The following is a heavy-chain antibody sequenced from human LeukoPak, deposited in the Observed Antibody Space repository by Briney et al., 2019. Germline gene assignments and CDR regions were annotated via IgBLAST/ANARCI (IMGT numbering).Heavy chain of an antibody. CDR1: DGSISSYY. D-gene: IGHD3-3*01. V-gene: IGHV4-4*07. CDR2: IYTSGST. J-gene: IGHJ5*02. Sequence: SETLSLTCTVSDGSISSYYWSWIRQPAGKGLEWIGRIYTSGSTNYNPSLKSRVTMSVDTSKNQFSLKLSSVTAADTAVYYCARDLVTKYYDFWSGQNWFDPWGQGTLVTVSS. CDR3: ARDLVTKYYDFWSGQNWFDP.